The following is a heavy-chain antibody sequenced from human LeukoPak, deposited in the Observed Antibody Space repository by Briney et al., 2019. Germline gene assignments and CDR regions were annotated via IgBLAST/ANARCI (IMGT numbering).Heavy chain of an antibody. CDR1: GGSISSGSYC. CDR2: IYTSGST. J-gene: IGHJ3*02. V-gene: IGHV4-61*02. Sequence: PSETLSLTCTVSGGSISSGSYCWSWIRQSAGKGLEWIGRIYTSGSTNYNPSLKSRVTISVDTSKNQFSLKLTSVTAADTAVYYCARGPYKYDGSGAFDIWGQGTKVTVSS. CDR3: ARGPYKYDGSGAFDI. D-gene: IGHD3-22*01.